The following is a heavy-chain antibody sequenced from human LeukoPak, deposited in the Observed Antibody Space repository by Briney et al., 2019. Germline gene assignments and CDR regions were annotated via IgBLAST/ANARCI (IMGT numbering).Heavy chain of an antibody. V-gene: IGHV3-21*01. CDR2: ISSGSTYI. D-gene: IGHD6-13*01. CDR1: GFTSSSYN. CDR3: ARDAGYSSSPLDS. Sequence: PGGSLRLSCAASGFTSSSYNMNWVRQAPGKRLEWVSSISSGSTYIYYADTVKGRFTISRDNAKNSLYLQMDSLRAEDTALYYCARDAGYSSSPLDSWGQGTLVTVSS. J-gene: IGHJ4*02.